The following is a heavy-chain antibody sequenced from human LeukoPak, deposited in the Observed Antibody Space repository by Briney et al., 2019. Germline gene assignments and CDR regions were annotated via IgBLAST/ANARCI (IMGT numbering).Heavy chain of an antibody. V-gene: IGHV4-61*02. CDR2: IYTSGST. Sequence: SETLSLTCTVSGGSISSGSYYWSWIRQPAGKGLEWIGRIYTSGSTNYNPSLKSRVTISVDTSKNQFSLKLSSVTAADTAVYYCARVYYYGSGNYYIDIWGQGTMVTVSS. CDR1: GGSISSGSYY. D-gene: IGHD3-10*01. CDR3: ARVYYYGSGNYYIDI. J-gene: IGHJ3*02.